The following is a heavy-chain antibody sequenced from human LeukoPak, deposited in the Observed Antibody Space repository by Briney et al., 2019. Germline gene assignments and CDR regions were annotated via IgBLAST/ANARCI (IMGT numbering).Heavy chain of an antibody. CDR3: ARRGGLFDY. V-gene: IGHV4-59*01. D-gene: IGHD2-15*01. J-gene: IGHJ4*02. CDR2: IYYNGTT. CDR1: GGSIRYYY. Sequence: PSETLSLTCTVSGGSIRYYYWSWIRQSPGKGLEWIGYIYYNGTTYYNPSLKSRVTISVDMSKNQFSLKMSSVTAADTAVYYCARRGGLFDYWGQGRLVTVSS.